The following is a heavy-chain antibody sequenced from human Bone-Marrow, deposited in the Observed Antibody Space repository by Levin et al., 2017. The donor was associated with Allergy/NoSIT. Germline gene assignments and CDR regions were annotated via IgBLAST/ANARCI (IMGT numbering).Heavy chain of an antibody. D-gene: IGHD6-13*01. Sequence: PGGSLRLSCAASGFTFSSYGMHWVRQAPGKGLEWVAVIWYDGSNKYYADSVKGRFTISRDNSKNTLYLQMNSLRAEDTAVYYCAREAASPWAPLNYWGQGTLVTVSS. CDR2: IWYDGSNK. CDR1: GFTFSSYG. J-gene: IGHJ4*02. CDR3: AREAASPWAPLNY. V-gene: IGHV3-33*01.